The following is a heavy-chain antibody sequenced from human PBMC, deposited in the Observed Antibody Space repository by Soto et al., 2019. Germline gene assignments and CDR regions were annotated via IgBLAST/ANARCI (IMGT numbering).Heavy chain of an antibody. J-gene: IGHJ4*02. D-gene: IGHD4-17*01. Sequence: EVQLVESGGGLVQPGRSLRLSCAASGFTFDDYAMHWVRQAPGKGLEWVSGISWNSGSIGYADSVKGRFTISRDNAKNSLYLQMNSLRAEDTALYYCAKGSYDYGEAMDYWGQGTLVTVSS. CDR3: AKGSYDYGEAMDY. CDR2: ISWNSGSI. CDR1: GFTFDDYA. V-gene: IGHV3-9*01.